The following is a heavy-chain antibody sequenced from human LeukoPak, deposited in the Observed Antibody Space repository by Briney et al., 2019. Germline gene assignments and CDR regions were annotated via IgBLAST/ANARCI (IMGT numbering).Heavy chain of an antibody. CDR2: IKEDGSEE. Sequence: GGSLRHSCVASGFSFGSFWMSWVRQAPGKGLEWVANIKEDGSEEHYLESVKGRFTISRDNAKNIVFLQMNSLREEDSAVYYCGRDRYFQYWGQGTGVIVSS. CDR1: GFSFGSFW. V-gene: IGHV3-7*01. J-gene: IGHJ1*01. CDR3: GRDRYFQY. D-gene: IGHD3-9*01.